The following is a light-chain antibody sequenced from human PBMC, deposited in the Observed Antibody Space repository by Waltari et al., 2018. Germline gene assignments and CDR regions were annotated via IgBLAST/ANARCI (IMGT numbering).Light chain of an antibody. Sequence: QSALTQPASVSGSPGQSITISCTVSISDVGGYRFVSWYQQHPDKAPKLMIYDFTNRPSGVSSRFSGSNAGNTASLTISGLQAEDEADYYCSSYTSNSVLFGGGTKLTVL. CDR1: ISDVGGYRF. V-gene: IGLV2-14*03. J-gene: IGLJ2*01. CDR3: SSYTSNSVL. CDR2: DFT.